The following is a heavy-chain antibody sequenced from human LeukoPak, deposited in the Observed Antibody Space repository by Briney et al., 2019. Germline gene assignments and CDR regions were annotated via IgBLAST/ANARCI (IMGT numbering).Heavy chain of an antibody. D-gene: IGHD4/OR15-4a*01. CDR3: ARLGIGAPLDY. CDR1: GGSISSSNSY. V-gene: IGHV4-39*01. Sequence: SETLSLTCTVSGGSISSSNSYWAWNRQPPGKGLEYIGTISYSGSTYYNPSLKSRVTMSADTSRNQSSLKVSSVTAADTAVFYCARLGIGAPLDYWGQGTLVTVSS. CDR2: ISYSGST. J-gene: IGHJ4*02.